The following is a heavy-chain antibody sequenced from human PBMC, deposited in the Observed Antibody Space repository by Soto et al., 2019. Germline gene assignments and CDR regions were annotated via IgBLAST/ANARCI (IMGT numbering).Heavy chain of an antibody. J-gene: IGHJ4*02. V-gene: IGHV1-18*01. D-gene: IGHD3-10*01. CDR3: ARDLDGSGSYYSDY. CDR2: ISAYNGNT. Sequence: ASLKVSCEASGYMFVNYGMNWVRQAPGQGLEWMGWISAYNGNTKYAQYLQGRVTMTTDASTSTDYVEMRSLRSDDTAVYYCARDLDGSGSYYSDYWATGTLVTVYS. CDR1: GYMFVNYG.